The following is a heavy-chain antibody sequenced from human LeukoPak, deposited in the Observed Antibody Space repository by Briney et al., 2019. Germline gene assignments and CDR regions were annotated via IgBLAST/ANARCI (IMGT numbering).Heavy chain of an antibody. J-gene: IGHJ4*02. Sequence: PGGSLRLSCAASGFTFSSYWVSWVRQAPGKGLEWVANIKQDGSEKYYVDSVKGRFTISRDNAKNSLYLQMNSLRAEDTAVYYCARDSDYDSSGYQLHWGQGTLVTVSS. CDR3: ARDSDYDSSGYQLH. CDR1: GFTFSSYW. CDR2: IKQDGSEK. V-gene: IGHV3-7*01. D-gene: IGHD3-22*01.